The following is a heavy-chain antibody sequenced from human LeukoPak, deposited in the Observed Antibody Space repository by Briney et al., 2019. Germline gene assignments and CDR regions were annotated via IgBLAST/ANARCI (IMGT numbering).Heavy chain of an antibody. CDR2: IYYSGST. CDR3: ARDEYNYGSRTHPYFFDY. Sequence: SETLSLTCIVSGGSISSSTSYWGWIRQSPGKGLEWIGSIYYSGSTYYNPSLKSRVTISVDTSKNQFSLKLSSVTAADTALYYCARDEYNYGSRTHPYFFDYWGQGTLVTVSS. J-gene: IGHJ4*02. CDR1: GGSISSSTSY. D-gene: IGHD5-24*01. V-gene: IGHV4-39*07.